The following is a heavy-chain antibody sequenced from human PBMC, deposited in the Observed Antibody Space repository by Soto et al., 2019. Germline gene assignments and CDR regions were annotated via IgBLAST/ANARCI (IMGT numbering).Heavy chain of an antibody. D-gene: IGHD2-21*01. Sequence: ASVKVSCKVSGYTLTELSMHCVRQAPGQRLEWMGWINAGNGNTKYSQKFQGRVTITRDTSASTAYMELSSLETEDMAVYYCTRGIKGGLDAWGQGTLVTVSS. V-gene: IGHV1-3*03. J-gene: IGHJ5*02. CDR3: TRGIKGGLDA. CDR1: GYTLTELS. CDR2: INAGNGNT.